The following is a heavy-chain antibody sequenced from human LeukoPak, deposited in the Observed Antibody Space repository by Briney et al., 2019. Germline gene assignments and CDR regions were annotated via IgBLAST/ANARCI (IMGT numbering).Heavy chain of an antibody. CDR1: GFVFSDSA. D-gene: IGHD3-3*01. V-gene: IGHV3-73*01. Sequence: GGSLRLSCAASGFVFSDSAVHWVRQTSGTGLEWIGLIRGKAKNYATAHAASVRGRFSVSRDDSKNTAYLEMNSLKTEDTAVYYCTSLAHDFDFWSGYYSFWGPGTLVTVSS. CDR2: IRGKAKNYAT. CDR3: TSLAHDFDFWSGYYSF. J-gene: IGHJ4*02.